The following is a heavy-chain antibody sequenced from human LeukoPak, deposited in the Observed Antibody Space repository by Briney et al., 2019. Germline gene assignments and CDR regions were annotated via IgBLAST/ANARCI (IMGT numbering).Heavy chain of an antibody. D-gene: IGHD1-26*01. Sequence: PSETLSLTCTVSGGSISSYYWSWIRQPAGKGLEWIGRIYTSGSTNYNPSLKSRVTMSVDTSKNQFSLKLSSVTAADTAVYYCAREGDSGSYRPFDYWGQGTLVTVSS. CDR3: AREGDSGSYRPFDY. CDR1: GGSISSYY. V-gene: IGHV4-4*07. J-gene: IGHJ4*02. CDR2: IYTSGST.